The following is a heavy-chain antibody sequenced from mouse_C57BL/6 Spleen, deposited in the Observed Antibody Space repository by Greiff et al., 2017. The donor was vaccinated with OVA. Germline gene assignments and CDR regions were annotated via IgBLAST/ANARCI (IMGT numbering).Heavy chain of an antibody. CDR2: ISDGGSYT. Sequence: DVMLVESGGGLVKPGGSLKLSCAASGFTFSSYAMSWVRQTPEKRLEWVATISDGGSYTYYPDNVKGRFTISRDNAKNNLYLQMSHLKSEDTAMYYCARPGDYYGSSLWFAYWGQGTLVTVSA. J-gene: IGHJ3*01. D-gene: IGHD1-1*01. CDR3: ARPGDYYGSSLWFAY. V-gene: IGHV5-4*03. CDR1: GFTFSSYA.